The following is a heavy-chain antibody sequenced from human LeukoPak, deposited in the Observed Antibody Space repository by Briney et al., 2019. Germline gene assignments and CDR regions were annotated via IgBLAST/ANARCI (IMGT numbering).Heavy chain of an antibody. CDR3: ARASRITIFGVVIIDGMDV. CDR1: GFTFSDYY. J-gene: IGHJ6*02. D-gene: IGHD3-3*01. Sequence: GGSLRLSCAASGFTFSDYYMSWIRQAPGKGLEWVSYISSSGSTIYYADSVKGRFTISRDNAKNSLYLQMNSLRAEDTAVYYCARASRITIFGVVIIDGMDVWGQGTTVTVSS. CDR2: ISSSGSTI. V-gene: IGHV3-11*01.